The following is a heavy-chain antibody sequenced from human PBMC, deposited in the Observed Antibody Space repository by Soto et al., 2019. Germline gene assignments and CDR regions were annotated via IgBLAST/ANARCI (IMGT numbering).Heavy chain of an antibody. CDR3: ARGVLRFFEWLSPLYY. CDR2: INHSGST. V-gene: IGHV4-34*01. CDR1: GGSFSGYY. Sequence: QVQLQQWGAGLLKPSETLSLTCAVYGGSFSGYYWSWIRQPPGKGLERIGEINHSGSTNYNPSLTSRVTISVDTSKNQFSLKLSSVTAADTAVYYCARGVLRFFEWLSPLYYWGQGTLVTVSS. J-gene: IGHJ4*02. D-gene: IGHD3-3*01.